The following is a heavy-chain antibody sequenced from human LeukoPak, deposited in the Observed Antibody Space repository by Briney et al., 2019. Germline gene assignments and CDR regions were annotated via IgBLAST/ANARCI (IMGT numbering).Heavy chain of an antibody. CDR3: ARDPFNYGSGSYIDY. D-gene: IGHD3-10*01. Sequence: PGRSLRLSCAASGFTFDDYAMHWVRQAPGKGLEWVSGISWNSGSIGYADSVKGRFTISRDNAKNSLYLQMNSLRVEDTAVYYCARDPFNYGSGSYIDYWGQGTLVTVSS. J-gene: IGHJ4*02. CDR2: ISWNSGSI. V-gene: IGHV3-9*01. CDR1: GFTFDDYA.